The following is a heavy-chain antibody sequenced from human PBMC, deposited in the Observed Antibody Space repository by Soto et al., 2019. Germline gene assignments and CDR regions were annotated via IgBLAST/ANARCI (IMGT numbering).Heavy chain of an antibody. CDR3: VTYCSRMSCSTSGAFDY. D-gene: IGHD2-2*01. CDR1: GLTFSSYW. Sequence: EVQLVESGGGLVQPGGSLRVSCAVSGLTFSSYWMAWVRQAPGKGLEWVASIDSHGSGKRYVDSVTGRFTISRDNAENSHYLQMSSLRVEDTAVYYCVTYCSRMSCSTSGAFDYWGQGTLVTVSS. V-gene: IGHV3-7*02. J-gene: IGHJ4*02. CDR2: IDSHGSGK.